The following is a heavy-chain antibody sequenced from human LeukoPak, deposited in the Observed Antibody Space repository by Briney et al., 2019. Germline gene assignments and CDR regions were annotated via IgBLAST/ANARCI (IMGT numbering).Heavy chain of an antibody. J-gene: IGHJ4*02. D-gene: IGHD3-10*01. CDR3: ARRVAGEGSGSYKYYVDY. V-gene: IGHV4-61*05. CDR2: IYHSGTT. CDR1: GGSIRSTTHY. Sequence: PSETLSLTCTVSGGSIRSTTHYWSWIRQPPGKGLEWIGYIYHSGTTNYNPSLRSRVTISVDTSKNQFSLKLSSVTAADTAVYYCARRVAGEGSGSYKYYVDYWGQGTLVTVSS.